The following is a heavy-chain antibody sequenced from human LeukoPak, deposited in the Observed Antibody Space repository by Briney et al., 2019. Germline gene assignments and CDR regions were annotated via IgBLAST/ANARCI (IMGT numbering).Heavy chain of an antibody. CDR2: ISAYNGNT. Sequence: ASVKVSCKASGYTFTSYGISWVRQAPGQGLEWMGWISAYNGNTNYAQKLQGRVTTTTDTSTSTAYMELRSLRSDDTAVYYCARVPPTTMIVVRVSYFDNWGQGTLVTVSS. CDR1: GYTFTSYG. D-gene: IGHD3-22*01. J-gene: IGHJ4*02. CDR3: ARVPPTTMIVVRVSYFDN. V-gene: IGHV1-18*01.